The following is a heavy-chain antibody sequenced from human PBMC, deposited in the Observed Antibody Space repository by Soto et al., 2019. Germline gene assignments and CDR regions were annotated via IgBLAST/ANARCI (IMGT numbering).Heavy chain of an antibody. CDR1: GGSISSYY. V-gene: IGHV4-59*08. J-gene: IGHJ5*02. CDR3: ARQRGGLNWFDP. Sequence: SETLSLTCTVSGGSISSYYWSWIRQPPGKGLEWIGYIYYSGSTNYNPSLKSRVTISVDTSKNQFSLKLSSVTAADTAVYYCARQRGGLNWFDPWGQGTLVTVSS. D-gene: IGHD2-15*01. CDR2: IYYSGST.